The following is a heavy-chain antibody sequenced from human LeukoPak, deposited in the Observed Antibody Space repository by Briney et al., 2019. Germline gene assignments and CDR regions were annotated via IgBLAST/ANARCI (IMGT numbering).Heavy chain of an antibody. CDR1: GYTFTSYG. V-gene: IGHV1-3*01. J-gene: IGHJ5*02. Sequence: VASVKVSCKASGYTFTSYGISWVRQAPGQRLEWMGWINAGNGNTKYSQKFQGRVTITRDTSASTAYMELSSLRSEDTAVYYCARERKYSSVFDPWGQGTLVTVSS. CDR2: INAGNGNT. CDR3: ARERKYSSVFDP. D-gene: IGHD3-22*01.